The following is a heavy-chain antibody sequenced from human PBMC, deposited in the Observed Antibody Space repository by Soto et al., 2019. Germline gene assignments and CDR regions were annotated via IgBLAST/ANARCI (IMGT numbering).Heavy chain of an antibody. Sequence: GASVKVSCKASGYTFTSYYMHWVRQAPGRGLEWMGIINPSGGSTSYAQKFQGRVTMTRDTSTSTVYMELSSLRSEDTAVHYCARDPTMIVVVPILRSYYGMDVWGQGTTVTVSS. D-gene: IGHD3-22*01. J-gene: IGHJ6*02. V-gene: IGHV1-46*01. CDR1: GYTFTSYY. CDR2: INPSGGST. CDR3: ARDPTMIVVVPILRSYYGMDV.